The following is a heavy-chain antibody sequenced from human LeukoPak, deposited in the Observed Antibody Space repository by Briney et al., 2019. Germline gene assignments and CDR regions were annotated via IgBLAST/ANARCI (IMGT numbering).Heavy chain of an antibody. CDR3: TTVGGTIFGVVIIGGYFDY. Sequence: PGGSLRLSCAASGFTFSNAWMSWVRQAPGKGLEWVGRIKSKTDGGTTDYAAPVKGRFTISREDSKNTLYLQMNSLKTEDTAVYYCTTVGGTIFGVVIIGGYFDYWGQGTLVTVSS. J-gene: IGHJ4*02. CDR1: GFTFSNAW. D-gene: IGHD3-3*01. V-gene: IGHV3-15*01. CDR2: IKSKTDGGTT.